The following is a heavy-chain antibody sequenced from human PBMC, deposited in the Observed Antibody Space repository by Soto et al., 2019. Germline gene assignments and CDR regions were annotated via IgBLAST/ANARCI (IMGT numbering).Heavy chain of an antibody. D-gene: IGHD2-2*01. V-gene: IGHV3-7*01. CDR2: IKQDGSEK. Sequence: GGSLRLSCAASGFTFSSYWMSWVRQAPGKGLEWVANIKQDGSEKYYVDSVKGRFTISRDNAKNSLYLQMNSLRTEDTAIYYCARQPCSSPSCYPNYFDPWGQGTLVTVSS. CDR1: GFTFSSYW. CDR3: ARQPCSSPSCYPNYFDP. J-gene: IGHJ5*02.